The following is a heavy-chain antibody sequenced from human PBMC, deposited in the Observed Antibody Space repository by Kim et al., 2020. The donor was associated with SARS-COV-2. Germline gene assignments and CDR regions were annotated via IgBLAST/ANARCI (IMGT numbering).Heavy chain of an antibody. J-gene: IGHJ4*02. CDR1: GGSVSSSSYY. CDR2: IYYSGNT. CDR3: ARPGTYAEQWLAPFYY. V-gene: IGHV4-39*01. Sequence: SETLSLTCTVSGGSVSSSSYYWSWIRQPPGKGLEWIGSIYYSGNTYYNPSLKSRVTISVDTSKNQFSLKLSSVTAADTAVHYCARPGTYAEQWLAPFYYWGQGTLVTVSS. D-gene: IGHD6-19*01.